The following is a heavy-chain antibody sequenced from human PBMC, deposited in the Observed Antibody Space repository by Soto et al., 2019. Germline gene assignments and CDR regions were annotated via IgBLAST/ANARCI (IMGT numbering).Heavy chain of an antibody. Sequence: QVQLVQSGAEVKRPGASVKVSCKASGYTFTNYYMHWVRQAPGQGLEWMGVIHYSGATPTYAQKFQGRVTMARDTSTSTVYVELSSLTSEDTAVYYCARVSGSSGYMNLDDWGQGTLVTVSS. D-gene: IGHD3-22*01. CDR1: GYTFTNYY. J-gene: IGHJ4*02. V-gene: IGHV1-46*01. CDR2: IHYSGATP. CDR3: ARVSGSSGYMNLDD.